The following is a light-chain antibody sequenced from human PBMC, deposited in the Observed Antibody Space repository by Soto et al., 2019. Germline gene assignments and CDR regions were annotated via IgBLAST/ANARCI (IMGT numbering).Light chain of an antibody. V-gene: IGKV3-11*01. CDR3: QQYNNWPPWT. J-gene: IGKJ1*01. CDR2: DAS. Sequence: EIVLTQSPATLALSPGDRATLSCRASQSISSHLAWYQQKTGQAPGLLVYDASNRATGIPTRFTGSGSGTDFTLAISSLEPEDFAVYYCQQYNNWPPWTFGQGTKVEIK. CDR1: QSISSH.